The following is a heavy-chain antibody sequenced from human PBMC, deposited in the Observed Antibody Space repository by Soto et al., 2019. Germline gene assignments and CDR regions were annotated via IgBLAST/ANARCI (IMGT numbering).Heavy chain of an antibody. CDR2: INRKIDGETT. V-gene: IGHV3-15*01. D-gene: IGHD3-3*01. J-gene: IGHJ4*02. CDR3: TADHWS. CDR1: EYTFSDAC. Sequence: GSLRVYCVVFEYTFSDACMSWVRQAPGKGLDWVARINRKIDGETTDYAAPVEGRFTIARDDSKNTLYLQRSSLKIEDTAVYFCTADHWSWGQGTLVTVSS.